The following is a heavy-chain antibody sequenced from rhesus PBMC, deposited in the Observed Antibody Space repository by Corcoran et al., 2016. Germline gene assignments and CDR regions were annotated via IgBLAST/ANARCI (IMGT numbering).Heavy chain of an antibody. D-gene: IGHD6-31*01. J-gene: IGHJ4*01. Sequence: QVQLQESGPGLVKPSETLSLTCAVSGASISSYWWGWSRPHPGQGLEWIGGINGDRGSTYYNPSLKSRVTISKDASKNQFSLRLSSVTAADTAVYYCAREDTSSGWYSDYWGQGVLVTVSS. CDR2: INGDRGST. CDR3: AREDTSSGWYSDY. CDR1: GASISSYW. V-gene: IGHV4-80*01.